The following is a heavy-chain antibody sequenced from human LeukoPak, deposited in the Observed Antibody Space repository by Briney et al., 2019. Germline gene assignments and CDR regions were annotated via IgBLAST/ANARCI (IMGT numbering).Heavy chain of an antibody. D-gene: IGHD3-10*01. CDR2: INHSGST. J-gene: IGHJ4*02. Sequence: SETLSLTCAVYGGSFSGYYWSWIRQPPGKGLEWIGEINHSGSTNYNPSLKSRVTISVDTSKNQFSLKLSSVTAAETAVYYCASNYSGSGSLDYWGQGKLVTVSS. V-gene: IGHV4-34*01. CDR3: ASNYSGSGSLDY. CDR1: GGSFSGYY.